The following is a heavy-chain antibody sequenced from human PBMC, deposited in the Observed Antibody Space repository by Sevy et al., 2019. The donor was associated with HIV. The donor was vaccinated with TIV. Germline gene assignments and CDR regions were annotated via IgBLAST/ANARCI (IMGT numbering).Heavy chain of an antibody. D-gene: IGHD3-3*01. Sequence: ASVKVSCMVSGYTLTKLPMHWVRQAPGKGLEWMGGFDPEDGETIYAPKFQGRVTMTEDTSTDTAYMELSSLRSEDTAVYYCASLDVWSDYPLYGRDVWGQGTTVTVSS. J-gene: IGHJ6*02. V-gene: IGHV1-24*01. CDR2: FDPEDGET. CDR3: ASLDVWSDYPLYGRDV. CDR1: GYTLTKLP.